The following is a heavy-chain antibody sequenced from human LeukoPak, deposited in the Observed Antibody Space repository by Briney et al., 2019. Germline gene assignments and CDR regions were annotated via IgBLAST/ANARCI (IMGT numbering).Heavy chain of an antibody. CDR2: INHSGST. V-gene: IGHV4-34*01. CDR3: ARVTGYVIEDYFDY. D-gene: IGHD3-22*01. Sequence: SETLSLTCAVYGGSFSGYYWSWIRQPPGKGLEWIGEINHSGSTNYNPSLKSRVTISVDTSKNQFSLRLSSVTAADTAVYYCARVTGYVIEDYFDYWGQGTLVTVSS. CDR1: GGSFSGYY. J-gene: IGHJ4*02.